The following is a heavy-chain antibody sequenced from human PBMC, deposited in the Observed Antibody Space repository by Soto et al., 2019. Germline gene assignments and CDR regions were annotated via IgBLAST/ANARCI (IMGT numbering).Heavy chain of an antibody. CDR1: GFTFSSYS. J-gene: IGHJ4*02. CDR2: ISSSSSTI. D-gene: IGHD3-10*01. V-gene: IGHV3-48*01. CDR3: AREVDYYGSGSYGFDY. Sequence: GGSLRLSCAASGFTFSSYSMNWVRQAPGKGLEWVSYISSSSSTIYYADSVKGRFTISRDNAKNSLYLQMNSLRAEDTAVYYCAREVDYYGSGSYGFDYWGQGTLVTVSS.